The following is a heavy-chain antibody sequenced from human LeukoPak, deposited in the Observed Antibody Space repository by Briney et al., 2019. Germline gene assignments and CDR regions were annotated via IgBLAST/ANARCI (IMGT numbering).Heavy chain of an antibody. CDR3: ARDNVDTIYYYMDV. CDR2: IRYDGSNK. CDR1: GFTLSSYW. D-gene: IGHD5-18*01. V-gene: IGHV3-30*02. Sequence: GGSLRLSCEGSGFTLSSYWMTWVRQAPGKGLEWVAFIRYDGSNKYYADSVKGRFTISRDNSKNTLYLQMNSLRAEDTAVYYCARDNVDTIYYYMDVWGKGTTVTVSS. J-gene: IGHJ6*03.